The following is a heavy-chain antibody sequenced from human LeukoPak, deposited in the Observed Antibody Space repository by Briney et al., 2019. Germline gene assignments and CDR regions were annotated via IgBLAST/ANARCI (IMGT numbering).Heavy chain of an antibody. CDR3: ARLGYYYDSSGYYYEYYFQH. J-gene: IGHJ1*01. Sequence: PSETLSLTCTVSGGSISNYYWSWIRQPPGKGLEWIGYIYYSGTTNYNPSLKSRVTISVDTSKNQFSLKLNSVTAADTAVYYCARLGYYYDSSGYYYEYYFQHWGQGTLVTVSS. V-gene: IGHV4-59*01. CDR1: GGSISNYY. CDR2: IYYSGTT. D-gene: IGHD3-22*01.